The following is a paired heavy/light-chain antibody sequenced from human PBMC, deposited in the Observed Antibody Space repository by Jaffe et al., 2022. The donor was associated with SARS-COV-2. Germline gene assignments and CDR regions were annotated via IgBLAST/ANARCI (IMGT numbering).Light chain of an antibody. V-gene: IGKV1-17*01. J-gene: IGKJ2*01. CDR1: QGIGDD. CDR3: LQYNTYPHT. CDR2: AAS. Sequence: DIQMTQSPSSLSASTGDRVTITCRASQGIGDDLGWYQQKPGKAPKRLIYAASNLQSGVSSRFSGRGSGTEFTLTINSLQPEDFATYYCLQYNTYPHTFGQGTSLEIK.
Heavy chain of an antibody. D-gene: IGHD3-16*02. J-gene: IGHJ4*02. CDR2: IYPGDFDT. CDR1: GYSFTSYW. V-gene: IGHV5-51*01. CDR3: ARLDGGIIAPIDY. Sequence: EVQLVQSGAEVKKPGESLKISCKGSGYSFTSYWIGWLRQMPGKGLELMGIIYPGDFDTKYTPSFEGQVTISADTIIKTAFLQWSSLKASDTAMYYCARLDGGIIAPIDYWGQGTLVTVSS.